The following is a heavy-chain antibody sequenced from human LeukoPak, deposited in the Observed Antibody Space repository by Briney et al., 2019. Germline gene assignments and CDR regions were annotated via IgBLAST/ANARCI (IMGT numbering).Heavy chain of an antibody. CDR3: ARDKSVWGSYSTAFDI. Sequence: GGSLRLSCAASGFTFSSYEMNWVRQPPGKGREWVSYISSSGSTIYYADSVKGRFTISRDNAQNSLYLQMNSLRAEDTAVYYCARDKSVWGSYSTAFDIWGQGTMVTVSS. CDR1: GFTFSSYE. V-gene: IGHV3-48*03. CDR2: ISSSGSTI. D-gene: IGHD3-16*01. J-gene: IGHJ3*02.